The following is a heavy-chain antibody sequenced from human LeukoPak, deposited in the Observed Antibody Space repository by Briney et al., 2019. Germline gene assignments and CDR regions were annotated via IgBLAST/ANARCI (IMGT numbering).Heavy chain of an antibody. CDR1: GGTFSSHE. V-gene: IGHV1-69*13. D-gene: IGHD4-23*01. Sequence: GASVMVSCKASGGTFSSHEICCMRQAPGQWLEWMGGISPMFGIAKYAQKFHGRVTISAVESMSTVHMELSSLRSEDTAKYYCARGWLADSTVVTPYNYWGQGTVVTVSS. J-gene: IGHJ4*02. CDR2: ISPMFGIA. CDR3: ARGWLADSTVVTPYNY.